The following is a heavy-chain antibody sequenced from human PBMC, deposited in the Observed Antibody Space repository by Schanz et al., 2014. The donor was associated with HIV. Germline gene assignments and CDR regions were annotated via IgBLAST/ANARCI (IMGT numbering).Heavy chain of an antibody. V-gene: IGHV3-74*01. CDR2: VKYDGSTK. CDR3: ARRSSDGGYYDN. Sequence: EVQQVLESGGGLVKPGGSLRLSCAASEFTFRNAWMNWVRQAPGKGPVWVSRVKYDGSTKEYAGSVKGRFTISRDNAKNTVYLQMNSLRPEDTGVYYCARRSSDGGYYDNWGQGTLVTVSS. CDR1: EFTFRNAW. D-gene: IGHD2-15*01. J-gene: IGHJ4*02.